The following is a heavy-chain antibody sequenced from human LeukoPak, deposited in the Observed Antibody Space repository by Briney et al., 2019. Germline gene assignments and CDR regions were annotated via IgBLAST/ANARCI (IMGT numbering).Heavy chain of an antibody. Sequence: GGSLRLSCAASGFTFSSYSMNWVRQAPGKGLEWVSSISSSSSYIYYADSVKGRFTISRDNAKNSLYLQMNSLRAEDTAVYYCARRARSTSFQKGYNWFDPWGQGTLVTVSS. CDR2: ISSSSSYI. D-gene: IGHD2-2*01. V-gene: IGHV3-21*01. CDR3: ARRARSTSFQKGYNWFDP. CDR1: GFTFSSYS. J-gene: IGHJ5*02.